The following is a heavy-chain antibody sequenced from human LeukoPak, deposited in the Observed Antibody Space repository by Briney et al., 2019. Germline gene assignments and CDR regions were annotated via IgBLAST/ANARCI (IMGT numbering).Heavy chain of an antibody. V-gene: IGHV1-69*13. Sequence: SVKVSCKASGGTFISYAISWVRQAPGQGLEWMGGIIPIFGTANYAQKFQGRVTITADESTSTAYMELSSLRSEDTAVYYCARDWNYAASAFDIWGQGTMVTVSS. J-gene: IGHJ3*02. CDR2: IIPIFGTA. CDR1: GGTFISYA. CDR3: ARDWNYAASAFDI. D-gene: IGHD1-7*01.